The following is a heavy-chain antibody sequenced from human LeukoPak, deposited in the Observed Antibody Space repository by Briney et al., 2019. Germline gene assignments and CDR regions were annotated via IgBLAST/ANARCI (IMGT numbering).Heavy chain of an antibody. J-gene: IGHJ4*02. Sequence: GGSLRLSCAASGFTFSSYSMNWVRQAPGKGLEWVSSISSSSSYIYYADSVKGRFTISRDNAKNSLYLQMNCLRAEDTAVYYCARAYYDFWSGYWYFDYWGQGTLVTVSS. V-gene: IGHV3-21*01. CDR2: ISSSSSYI. CDR1: GFTFSSYS. D-gene: IGHD3-3*01. CDR3: ARAYYDFWSGYWYFDY.